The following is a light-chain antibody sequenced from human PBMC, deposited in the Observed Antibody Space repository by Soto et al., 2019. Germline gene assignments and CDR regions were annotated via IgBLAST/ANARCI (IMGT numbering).Light chain of an antibody. V-gene: IGKV3-20*01. CDR3: QQYTGPPTT. Sequence: EIILTQSPDTLSLSPGERATISCRASQTVSSNSLAGFQQRPGQAPRLFIYGASTRAAGIPDRFSGSGSGTDFTLTITRLEPEDSAVYFCQQYTGPPTTFGQGTRLEIK. CDR2: GAS. CDR1: QTVSSNS. J-gene: IGKJ5*01.